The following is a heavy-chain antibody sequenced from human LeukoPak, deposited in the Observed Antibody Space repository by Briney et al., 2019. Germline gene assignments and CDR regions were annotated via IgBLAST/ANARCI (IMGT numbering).Heavy chain of an antibody. J-gene: IGHJ3*02. CDR2: INHSGST. CDR1: GGSFSGYY. CDR3: ARGERGSYYDTAAFAI. V-gene: IGHV4-34*01. D-gene: IGHD1-26*01. Sequence: SETLSLTCAVYGGSFSGYYWSWIRQPPGKGLEWIGEINHSGSTNYNPSLKSRVTISVDTSKNQFSLKLSSVTAADTAVYYCARGERGSYYDTAAFAIWGQGTMVTVSS.